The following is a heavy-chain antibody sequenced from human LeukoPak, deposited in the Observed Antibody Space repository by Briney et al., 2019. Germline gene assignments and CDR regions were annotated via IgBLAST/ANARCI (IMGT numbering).Heavy chain of an antibody. CDR2: INHSGST. Sequence: PSETLSLTCAVSGDSISNHYWSWIRQPPGKGLEWIGEINHSGSTNYNPSLKSRVTISVDTSKNQFSLKLSSVTAADTAVYYCARGRLVYGGPDYWGQGTLVTVSS. V-gene: IGHV4-34*01. J-gene: IGHJ4*02. CDR3: ARGRLVYGGPDY. D-gene: IGHD4-23*01. CDR1: GDSISNHY.